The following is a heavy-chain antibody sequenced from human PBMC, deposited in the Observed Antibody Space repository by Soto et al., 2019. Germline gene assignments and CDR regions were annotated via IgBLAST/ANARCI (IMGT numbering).Heavy chain of an antibody. CDR1: GSPISSYY. V-gene: IGHV4-59*08. Sequence: SETLSLTCTVSGSPISSYYWSWFRQPPGRGLEWVGYIYYTGTTTYNPSLTSRVTISLDTSRSQFSLKLKSATAADSAVYYCLTDENWGTNRYRFYWGRGTLVTVSS. CDR2: IYYTGTT. J-gene: IGHJ4*02. D-gene: IGHD3-16*02. CDR3: LTDENWGTNRYRFY.